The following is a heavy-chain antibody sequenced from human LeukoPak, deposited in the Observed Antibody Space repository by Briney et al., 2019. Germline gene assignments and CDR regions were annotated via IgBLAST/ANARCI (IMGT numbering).Heavy chain of an antibody. CDR2: IRCKANSYAT. Sequence: GGSLRLSCAASGFTFSGSAMYWVRQASGKGLEWVGRIRCKANSYATAYAASVKGRFTISRDDSQNTAYLEMNSLKTEDTAVYYCTRRVITMGTGAFDIWGQGTMVTVSS. V-gene: IGHV3-73*01. CDR1: GFTFSGSA. D-gene: IGHD3-3*01. J-gene: IGHJ3*02. CDR3: TRRVITMGTGAFDI.